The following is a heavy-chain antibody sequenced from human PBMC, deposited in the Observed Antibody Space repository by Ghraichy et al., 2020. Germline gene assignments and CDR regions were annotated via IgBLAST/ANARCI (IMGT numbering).Heavy chain of an antibody. Sequence: LSLTCAASGFTFSSYAMNWVRQAPGKGLEWVSGVSGGGSSAYYADSVKGRFTISRDNSKNTLFLQMNSLRADDTAIYYCAKVTSRCWYSYRDDALDIWGQGTMVTVSS. CDR1: GFTFSSYA. V-gene: IGHV3-23*01. D-gene: IGHD2-15*01. CDR3: AKVTSRCWYSYRDDALDI. CDR2: VSGGGSSA. J-gene: IGHJ3*02.